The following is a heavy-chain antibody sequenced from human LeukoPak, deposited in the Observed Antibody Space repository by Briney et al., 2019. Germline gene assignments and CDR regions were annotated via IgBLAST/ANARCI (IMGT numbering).Heavy chain of an antibody. CDR2: TSGAGDNA. V-gene: IGHV3-23*01. Sequence: GGSLRLSCAASGLTFSSYAVSWVRQAPGKGLEWVSATSGAGDNAFYADSVKGRFTISRDNSKNTLYLQMNSLRAEDTAVYYCAKDFRGSGYFFDYWGQGTLVTVSS. CDR3: AKDFRGSGYFFDY. CDR1: GLTFSSYA. D-gene: IGHD2-15*01. J-gene: IGHJ4*02.